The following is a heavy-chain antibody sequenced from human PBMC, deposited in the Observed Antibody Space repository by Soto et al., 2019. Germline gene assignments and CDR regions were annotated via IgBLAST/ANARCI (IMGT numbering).Heavy chain of an antibody. CDR3: ARRVLRYFDWLLPFGY. V-gene: IGHV4-34*01. D-gene: IGHD3-9*01. CDR2: INHSGST. Sequence: QVQLQQWGAGLLKPSETLSLTCAVYGGSFSGYYWSWIRQPPGKGLEWIGEINHSGSTNYNPSLKSRVTISVDTSKTQFAPELGSGTAADTAVYYCARRVLRYFDWLLPFGYWGQGTLVTVSS. CDR1: GGSFSGYY. J-gene: IGHJ4*02.